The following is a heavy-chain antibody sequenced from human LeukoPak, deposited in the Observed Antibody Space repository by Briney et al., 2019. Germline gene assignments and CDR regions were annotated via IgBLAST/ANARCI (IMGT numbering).Heavy chain of an antibody. CDR2: IKQDGSNK. D-gene: IGHD4-17*01. Sequence: GGSLRLSCAASGFTFSNSWMTWVRQAPGKGLEWVANIKQDGSNKYYVDSVKGRFTISRDNAKDSLYLQMDSLRAEDTAVYYCAREAYGDLLSYFDYWGQGTLVTVSS. CDR3: AREAYGDLLSYFDY. CDR1: GFTFSNSW. V-gene: IGHV3-7*05. J-gene: IGHJ4*02.